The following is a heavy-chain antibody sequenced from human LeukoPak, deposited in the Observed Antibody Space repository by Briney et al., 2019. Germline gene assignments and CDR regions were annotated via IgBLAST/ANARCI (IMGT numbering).Heavy chain of an antibody. D-gene: IGHD2-15*01. CDR1: GYTFTGYY. CDR3: ARPYCSGGSCYEWDWYFDL. V-gene: IGHV1-2*04. CDR2: INPNSGGT. Sequence: SVKVSCKASGYTFTGYYMHWVRQAPGQGLEWMGWINPNSGGTNYAQKFQGWVTMTRDTSISTAYMELSRLRSDDTAVYYCARPYCSGGSCYEWDWYFDLWGRGTLVTVSS. J-gene: IGHJ2*01.